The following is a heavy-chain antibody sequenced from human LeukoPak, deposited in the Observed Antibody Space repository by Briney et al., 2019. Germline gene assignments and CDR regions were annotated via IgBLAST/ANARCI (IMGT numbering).Heavy chain of an antibody. CDR2: IYYIWRT. CDR3: ARLLDYDSSGYPDTFDI. D-gene: IGHD3-22*01. Sequence: SETLSLTCTVSGGSISPNYWSWIRQPPGKGLEWIGYIYYIWRTNYNPSLKSRVTISIDTSKNHFSLKLSSLTAADTAVYYCARLLDYDSSGYPDTFDIWGQGTMVTVSS. CDR1: GGSISPNY. J-gene: IGHJ3*02. V-gene: IGHV4-59*01.